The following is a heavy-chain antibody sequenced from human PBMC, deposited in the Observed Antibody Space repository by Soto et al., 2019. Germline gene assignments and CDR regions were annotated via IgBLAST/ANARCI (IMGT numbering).Heavy chain of an antibody. CDR3: TLRHDSSRGPIY. J-gene: IGHJ4*02. CDR1: GFSLTTRGMT. Sequence: SGPTLVNPTQTLTLTCTVSGFSLTTRGMTVGWIRQPPGKAPEWLALGYEYSPSLQDRIAVTKDTSENQAVLTMTNMDPVDTATYYCTLRHDSSRGPIYWVQGILVTVS. CDR2: GYE. V-gene: IGHV2-5*01. D-gene: IGHD2-2*01.